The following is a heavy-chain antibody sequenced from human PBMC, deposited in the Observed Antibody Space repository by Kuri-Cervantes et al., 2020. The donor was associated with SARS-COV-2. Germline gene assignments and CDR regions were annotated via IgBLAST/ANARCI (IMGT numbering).Heavy chain of an antibody. CDR1: GFTFSDYA. Sequence: GESLKISCAASGFTFSDYAMNWVRQAPGKGLEWVSYISEGGKTTYYADSVKGRFTTSRDNAKNSLYLQMNSLRAEDTAVYYCARAQPPLYYYYYGMDVWGQGTTVTVSS. CDR2: ISEGGKTT. J-gene: IGHJ6*02. V-gene: IGHV3-48*03. CDR3: ARAQPPLYYYYYGMDV.